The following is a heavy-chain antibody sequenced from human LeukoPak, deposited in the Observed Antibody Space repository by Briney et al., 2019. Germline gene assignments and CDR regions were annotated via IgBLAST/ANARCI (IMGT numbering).Heavy chain of an antibody. CDR3: ARGGSDYGDYGYNWFDP. D-gene: IGHD4-17*01. CDR2: ISSSSSTI. Sequence: GGSLRLSCAASGFTFSSYSMNWVRQAPGKGLEWVSYISSSSSTIYYADSVKGRFPISRDNAKNSLYLQMNSLRAEDTAVYYCARGGSDYGDYGYNWFDPWGQGTLVTVSS. V-gene: IGHV3-48*01. J-gene: IGHJ5*02. CDR1: GFTFSSYS.